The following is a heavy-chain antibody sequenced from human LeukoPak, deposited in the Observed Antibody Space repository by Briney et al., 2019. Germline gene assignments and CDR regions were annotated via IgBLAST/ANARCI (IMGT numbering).Heavy chain of an antibody. CDR1: GFTFSSYG. CDR3: ARDTYCSSTSCYRDYYYGMDV. CDR2: IWYDGSNK. J-gene: IGHJ6*02. V-gene: IGHV3-33*01. D-gene: IGHD2-2*02. Sequence: GGSLRLSCAASGFTFSSYGMHWVRQAPGKGLEWVAVIWYDGSNKYYADSVKGRFTISRDNSKNTLYLQMNSLRAEDTAVYYCARDTYCSSTSCYRDYYYGMDVWGQGTTVTVSS.